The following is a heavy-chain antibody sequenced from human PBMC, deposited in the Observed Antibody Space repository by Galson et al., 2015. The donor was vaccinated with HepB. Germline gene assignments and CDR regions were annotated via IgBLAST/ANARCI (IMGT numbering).Heavy chain of an antibody. CDR1: GFTFSDYY. Sequence: SLRLSCAASGFTFSDYYMSWIRQAPGKGLEWVSYISSSSSYTNCADSVKGRFTISRDNAKNSLYLQMNSLRAEDTAVYYCAREWGSGSYSDYWGQGTLVTVSS. J-gene: IGHJ4*02. D-gene: IGHD3-10*01. V-gene: IGHV3-11*06. CDR3: AREWGSGSYSDY. CDR2: ISSSSSYT.